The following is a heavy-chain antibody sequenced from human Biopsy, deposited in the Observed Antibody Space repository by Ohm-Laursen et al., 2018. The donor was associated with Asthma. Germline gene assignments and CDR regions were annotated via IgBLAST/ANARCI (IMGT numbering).Heavy chain of an antibody. V-gene: IGHV1-18*01. J-gene: IGHJ6*02. CDR1: GYTFNSAG. CDR3: ARAVDYSHYYGIDV. Sequence: SVKVSCKASGYTFNSAGITWVRQAPGQGLEWMGWISVYNGNTKVAQKLQDRVIMITDTSTSTAYMELRSLRSDDTAVYFCARAVDYSHYYGIDVWGQGTTVTVS. D-gene: IGHD3-10*01. CDR2: ISVYNGNT.